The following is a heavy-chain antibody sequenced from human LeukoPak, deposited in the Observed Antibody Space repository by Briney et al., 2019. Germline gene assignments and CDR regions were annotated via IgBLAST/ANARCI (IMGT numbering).Heavy chain of an antibody. Sequence: GGSLRLSCAASGXTFNDSAVHWVRQASGKGLEWVGRIRSKVNSYATVHAASVKGRFTISRDDSKNTVYLQLNSLKAEDTAVYYCTRLLAEGNWGQGTLVTVSS. CDR2: IRSKVNSYAT. CDR1: GXTFNDSA. J-gene: IGHJ4*02. CDR3: TRLLAEGN. V-gene: IGHV3-73*01.